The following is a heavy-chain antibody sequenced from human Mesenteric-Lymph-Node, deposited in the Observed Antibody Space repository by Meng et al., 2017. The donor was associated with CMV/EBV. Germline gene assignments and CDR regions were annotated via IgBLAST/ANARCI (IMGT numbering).Heavy chain of an antibody. Sequence: ASVKVSCKASGYTLRGYYIHWVRQAPGQGLEWMGWISAYNGNTNYAQKLQGRVTMTTDTSTSTAYMELRSLRSDDTAVYYCAREDSSGWGGDYWGQGTLVTVSS. V-gene: IGHV1-18*04. D-gene: IGHD6-19*01. J-gene: IGHJ4*02. CDR3: AREDSSGWGGDY. CDR1: GYTLRGYY. CDR2: ISAYNGNT.